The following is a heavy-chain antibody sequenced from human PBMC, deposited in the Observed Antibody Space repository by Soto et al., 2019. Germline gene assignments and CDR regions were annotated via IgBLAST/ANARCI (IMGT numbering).Heavy chain of an antibody. J-gene: IGHJ4*02. CDR2: IYYSGST. D-gene: IGHD2-8*01. Sequence: SETLSLTCTVSGGSISSSSYYWGWVRQPPGKGLEWIGNIYYSGSTYYSSSLKSRVTISVDTSKNQFSLNLSSVTAADTAVYYCARVYAYYFDYWGQGTLVTVSS. CDR3: ARVYAYYFDY. V-gene: IGHV4-39*07. CDR1: GGSISSSSYY.